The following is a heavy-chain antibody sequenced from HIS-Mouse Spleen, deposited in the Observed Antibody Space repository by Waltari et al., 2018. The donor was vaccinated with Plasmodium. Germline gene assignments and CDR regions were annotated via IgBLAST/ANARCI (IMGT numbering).Heavy chain of an antibody. V-gene: IGHV2-70*15. CDR3: ARTTYSSSSAKYYYYGMDV. D-gene: IGHD6-6*01. CDR1: GFSLTTSRMC. J-gene: IGHJ6*02. Sequence: QVTLRASGPALVKPTQTLPLTCTFSGFSLTTSRMCVSWIRQPPGKALEWLARIDWDDDKYYSTSLKTRLTISKDTSKNQVVLTMTNMDPVDTATYYCARTTYSSSSAKYYYYGMDVWGQGTTVTVSS. CDR2: IDWDDDK.